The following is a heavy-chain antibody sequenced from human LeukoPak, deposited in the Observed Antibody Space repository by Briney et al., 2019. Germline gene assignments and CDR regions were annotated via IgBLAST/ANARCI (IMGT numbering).Heavy chain of an antibody. Sequence: ASVKVSCKASGGTFSSYAISWVRQAPGQGLEWMGRIIPILGIANYAQKFQGRVTITADKSTSTAYMELSSLRSEDTAVYYCASLVVAATPFDYWGQGTLVTVCS. V-gene: IGHV1-69*04. CDR2: IIPILGIA. J-gene: IGHJ4*02. D-gene: IGHD2-15*01. CDR1: GGTFSSYA. CDR3: ASLVVAATPFDY.